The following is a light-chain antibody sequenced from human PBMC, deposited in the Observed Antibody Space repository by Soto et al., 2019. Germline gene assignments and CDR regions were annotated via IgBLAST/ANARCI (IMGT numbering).Light chain of an antibody. Sequence: DIQMTQSPSTLSASVGDRVAISCRASQSVSGWLAWYQRKPGKVPKLLIYQASTLEDGVPSRFSGSGSGTESTLTISSLQPDDSATYYCQHYNDYSYTFGPGTNLEIK. CDR1: QSVSGW. CDR2: QAS. CDR3: QHYNDYSYT. V-gene: IGKV1-5*03. J-gene: IGKJ2*01.